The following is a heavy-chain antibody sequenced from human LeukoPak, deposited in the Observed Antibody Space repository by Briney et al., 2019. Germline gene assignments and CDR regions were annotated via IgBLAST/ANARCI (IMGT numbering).Heavy chain of an antibody. V-gene: IGHV3-23*01. D-gene: IGHD6-19*01. J-gene: IGHJ4*02. CDR3: VWEVSSGWYRKDVDY. CDR2: ISGSGGST. Sequence: PGGSLRLSCAASGFTFSSYEMNWVRQAPGKGLEWVSAISGSGGSTYYADSVKGRFTISRDDSKNTLYLQMNSLRAEDTAVYYCVWEVSSGWYRKDVDYWGQGTLVTVSS. CDR1: GFTFSSYE.